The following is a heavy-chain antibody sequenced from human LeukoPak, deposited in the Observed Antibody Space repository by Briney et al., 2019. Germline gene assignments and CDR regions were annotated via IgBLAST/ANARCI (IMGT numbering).Heavy chain of an antibody. Sequence: GGSLRLSCAASGFTVSSNYMSWVRHAPGKGLEWVSVIYSGGSTYYADSVKGRFTISRDNSRNTLYLQMNSLRAEDTAAYYCARAGAVEVFDYWGQGTLVTVSS. CDR1: GFTVSSNY. CDR2: IYSGGST. D-gene: IGHD6-19*01. J-gene: IGHJ4*02. V-gene: IGHV3-53*01. CDR3: ARAGAVEVFDY.